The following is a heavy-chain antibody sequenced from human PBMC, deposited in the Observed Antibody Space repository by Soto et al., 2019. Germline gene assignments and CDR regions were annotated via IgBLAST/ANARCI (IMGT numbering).Heavy chain of an antibody. D-gene: IGHD3-10*01. CDR2: IYYSGST. CDR1: GGSISSYY. CDR3: ARRGYYGSGSSPTAHFDY. Sequence: SETLSLTCTVSGGSISSYYWSWIRQPPGKGLEWIGYIYYSGSTNYNPSLKSRVTISVDTSKNQFSLKLGSVTAADTAVYYCARRGYYGSGSSPTAHFDYWGQGTLVTVSS. J-gene: IGHJ4*02. V-gene: IGHV4-59*08.